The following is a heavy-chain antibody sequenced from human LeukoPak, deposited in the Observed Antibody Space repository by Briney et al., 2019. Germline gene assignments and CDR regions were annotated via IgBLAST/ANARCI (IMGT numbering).Heavy chain of an antibody. Sequence: APVKVSCKASGYTFTSYGISWVRQAPGQGLEWMGWISAYNGNTNYAQKLQGRVTMTTDTSTSTAYMELRSLRSDDTAVYYCARASQWLVRGDWFDPWGQGTLVTVSS. J-gene: IGHJ5*02. CDR1: GYTFTSYG. CDR3: ARASQWLVRGDWFDP. V-gene: IGHV1-18*01. D-gene: IGHD6-19*01. CDR2: ISAYNGNT.